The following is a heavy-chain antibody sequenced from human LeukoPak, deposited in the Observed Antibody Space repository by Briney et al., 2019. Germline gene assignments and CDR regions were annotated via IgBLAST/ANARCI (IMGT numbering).Heavy chain of an antibody. CDR1: GFTFSSYS. J-gene: IGHJ4*02. V-gene: IGHV3-21*04. Sequence: GGSLRLSCAASGFTFSSYSMNWVRQAPGKGLEWVSSISSSSSYIYYADSVKGRFTISRDNAKNSLYLQMNSLRAEDTAVYYCAKDRIAVAGFDYWGQGTLVTVSS. D-gene: IGHD6-19*01. CDR2: ISSSSSYI. CDR3: AKDRIAVAGFDY.